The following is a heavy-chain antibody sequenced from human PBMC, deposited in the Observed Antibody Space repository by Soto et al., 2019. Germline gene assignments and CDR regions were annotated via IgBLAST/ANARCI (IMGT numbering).Heavy chain of an antibody. D-gene: IGHD3-10*01. CDR2: TYYRSTRSN. CDR3: AGVSWFRGMDV. CDR1: GDSVSSNSAS. V-gene: IGHV6-1*01. J-gene: IGHJ6*02. Sequence: PSQTLSLTCVISGDSVSSNSASWNLIRQSPSRGLEWLGRTYYRSTRSNDYAISVKSRITINPDTSKNHFSLQLYSVTPEDTAVYYCAGVSWFRGMDVWGQGTPVTVSS.